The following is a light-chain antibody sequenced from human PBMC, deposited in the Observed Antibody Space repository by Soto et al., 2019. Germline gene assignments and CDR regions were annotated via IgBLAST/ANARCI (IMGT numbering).Light chain of an antibody. CDR1: SSNIGSNT. J-gene: IGLJ1*01. CDR2: RDI. Sequence: QSVLTQSPSAPGTPGQRVTISCSGSSSNIGSNTVNWYQQLPGMAPRLLIYRDIQRPSGVPDRFSGSKSGTSASLAISGLQSEDEADYYCAAWDDSLNGFVFGTGTKVTVL. CDR3: AAWDDSLNGFV. V-gene: IGLV1-44*01.